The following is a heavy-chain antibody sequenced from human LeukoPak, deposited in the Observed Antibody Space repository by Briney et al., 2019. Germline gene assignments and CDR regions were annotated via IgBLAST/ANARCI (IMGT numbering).Heavy chain of an antibody. CDR3: ARRRGSRIRGLTTYYFDS. D-gene: IGHD3-10*01. CDR1: GGSITSRDYY. Sequence: PSETLSLTCIVSGGSITSRDYYWGWIRQPPGKRLEWIGSIQYSGTTYYNPSLKSRVTVSVDTSKNQFSLNLSSVTATDTAVYYCARRRGSRIRGLTTYYFDSWGQGTLVTVSS. V-gene: IGHV4-39*01. J-gene: IGHJ4*02. CDR2: IQYSGTT.